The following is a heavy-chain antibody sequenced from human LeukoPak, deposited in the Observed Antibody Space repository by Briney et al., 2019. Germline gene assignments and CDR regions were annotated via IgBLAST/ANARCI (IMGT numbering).Heavy chain of an antibody. Sequence: SRVTISVDTSKNQFSLKLSSVTAADTAVYYCARGVGYCSGGSCYFDYWGQGTLVTVSS. CDR3: ARGVGYCSGGSCYFDY. J-gene: IGHJ4*02. V-gene: IGHV4-34*01. D-gene: IGHD2-15*01.